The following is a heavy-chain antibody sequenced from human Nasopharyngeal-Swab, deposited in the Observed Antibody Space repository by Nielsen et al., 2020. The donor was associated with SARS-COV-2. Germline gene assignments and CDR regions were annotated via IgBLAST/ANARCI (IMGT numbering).Heavy chain of an antibody. CDR2: VSTGGDYI. CDR1: GFTFSFYT. V-gene: IGHV3-21*01. CDR3: ARDRSGFGFDF. J-gene: IGHJ4*02. Sequence: GESLKISCAASGFTFSFYTMHWVRQAPGKGLEWVSSVSTGGDYIHYADLVQGRFAIPRDNAKDSLYLQMNSLRAEDTAIYYGARDRSGFGFDFWGQGALVTVSP. D-gene: IGHD3-3*01.